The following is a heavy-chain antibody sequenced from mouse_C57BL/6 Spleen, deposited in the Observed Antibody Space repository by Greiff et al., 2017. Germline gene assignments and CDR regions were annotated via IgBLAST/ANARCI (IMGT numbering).Heavy chain of an antibody. CDR1: GFNIKDYY. J-gene: IGHJ2*01. CDR2: IDPEDGET. Sequence: VQLQQSGAELVKPGASVKLSCTASGFNIKDYYMHWVKQRTEQGLEWIGRIDPEDGETKYAPKFQGKATITADTSSNTAYLQLSSLTSADTAVSCWTRTHYYDSSPDYWGQGTTLTVSS. D-gene: IGHD1-1*01. CDR3: TRTHYYDSSPDY. V-gene: IGHV14-2*01.